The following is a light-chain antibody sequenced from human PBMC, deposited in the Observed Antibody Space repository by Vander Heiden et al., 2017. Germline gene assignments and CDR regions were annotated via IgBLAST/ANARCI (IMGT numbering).Light chain of an antibody. CDR1: QSISSY. J-gene: IGKJ2*01. V-gene: IGKV1-39*01. Sequence: DIHLTQSPSSLSASVGDRVTITCRASQSISSYLNWYQQKPGKAPKLLIYAASSLQSGVPSRFSGSGSGTDFTLTISSLQPEDFATYYCQQSYSNPHTFGQGTKLEIK. CDR2: AAS. CDR3: QQSYSNPHT.